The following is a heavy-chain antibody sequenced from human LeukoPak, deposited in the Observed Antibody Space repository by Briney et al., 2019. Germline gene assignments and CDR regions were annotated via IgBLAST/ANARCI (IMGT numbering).Heavy chain of an antibody. CDR2: IYHSGST. J-gene: IGHJ4*02. V-gene: IGHV4-30-2*01. Sequence: PSQTLSLTCAVSGGSISSGGYSWSWIRQPPGKGLEWIGYIYHSGSTCYNPSLKSRVTISVDRSKNQFSLELSSVTAADTAVYYCARDVFEPGSSFFDYWGQGTLVTVSS. D-gene: IGHD6-13*01. CDR3: ARDVFEPGSSFFDY. CDR1: GGSISSGGYS.